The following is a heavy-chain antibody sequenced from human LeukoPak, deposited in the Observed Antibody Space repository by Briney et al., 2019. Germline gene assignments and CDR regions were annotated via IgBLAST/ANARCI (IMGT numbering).Heavy chain of an antibody. CDR2: IKQDGSEK. CDR3: ARDSDSSSRYMDYFDY. V-gene: IGHV3-7*01. Sequence: GGSLRLSCAASGFTFSSYWMSWVRQAPGKGLEWVANIKQDGSEKYYVDSVKGRFTISRDNAKNSLYLQMNNLRAEDTAVYYCARDSDSSSRYMDYFDYWGQGALVTVSS. CDR1: GFTFSSYW. J-gene: IGHJ4*02. D-gene: IGHD3-22*01.